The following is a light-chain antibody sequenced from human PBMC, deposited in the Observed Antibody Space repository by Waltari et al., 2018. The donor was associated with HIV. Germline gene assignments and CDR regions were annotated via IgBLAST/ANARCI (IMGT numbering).Light chain of an antibody. J-gene: IGLJ2*01. Sequence: QVVLTQPPSASASLGASATLTCTLSSGHLNYVIAWHQQQPKKGPRFLMKLNSDGRHSKGDGIPDRFSGSSSGAERYLTISSLQSEDEGDYFCQTWGTGIQVFGGGTRLTVL. V-gene: IGLV4-69*01. CDR1: SGHLNYV. CDR3: QTWGTGIQV. CDR2: LNSDGRH.